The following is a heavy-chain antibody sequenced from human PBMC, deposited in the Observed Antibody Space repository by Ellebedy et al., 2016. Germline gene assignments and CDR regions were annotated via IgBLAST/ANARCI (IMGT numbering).Heavy chain of an antibody. D-gene: IGHD3-22*01. J-gene: IGHJ3*02. CDR3: AGESRGTMIVANRDAFDI. CDR2: IYYSGST. Sequence: SETLSLTXTVSGGSISSGGYYWSWIRQHPGKGLEWIGYIYYSGSTYYNPSLKSRVTISVDTSKNQFSLKLSSVTAADTAVYYCAGESRGTMIVANRDAFDIWGQGTMVTVSS. CDR1: GGSISSGGYY. V-gene: IGHV4-31*03.